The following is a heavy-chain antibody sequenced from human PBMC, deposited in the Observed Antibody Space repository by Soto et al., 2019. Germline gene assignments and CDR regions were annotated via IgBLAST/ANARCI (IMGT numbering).Heavy chain of an antibody. V-gene: IGHV4-31*03. J-gene: IGHJ6*02. CDR2: IYYSGTT. D-gene: IGHD3-10*01. CDR1: GGSINSRGFY. Sequence: QVQLQESGPGLVKPSQTLSLTCSVSGGSINSRGFYLSWIRQHPGKGLEWIGYIYYSGTTYYNPSFKSRVMRTRDTSKNQFSLKLSSVTAADTAVYYCANDTWFAELSSSYYYDAVDVWGQGTTVTVSS. CDR3: ANDTWFAELSSSYYYDAVDV.